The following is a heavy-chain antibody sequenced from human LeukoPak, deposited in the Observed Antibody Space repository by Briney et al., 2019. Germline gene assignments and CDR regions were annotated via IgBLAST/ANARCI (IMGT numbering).Heavy chain of an antibody. J-gene: IGHJ4*02. D-gene: IGHD3-22*01. CDR2: ISWNSGSI. Sequence: PGRSLRLSCAASGFTFDDYAMHWVRQAPGKGLEWVSGISWNSGSIGYADSVKGRLTISRDNAKNSLYLQMNSLRAEDTALYYCAKELTYYYDCSGYAGPFDYWGQGTLVTVSS. V-gene: IGHV3-9*01. CDR1: GFTFDDYA. CDR3: AKELTYYYDCSGYAGPFDY.